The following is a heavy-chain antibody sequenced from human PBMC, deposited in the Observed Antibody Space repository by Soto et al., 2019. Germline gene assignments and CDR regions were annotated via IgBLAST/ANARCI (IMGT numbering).Heavy chain of an antibody. CDR2: IYWDDDK. V-gene: IGHV2-5*02. J-gene: IGHJ4*02. Sequence: QISLKESGPPRVKPTQTLALTCTFSGFSLTTSGVGVGWIRKTPGKALEWLAVIYWDDDKRYNPSLKNRLTITKDTSKNQVVLIMADMDPVDTGTYFCAHRGYMYGNWDHGYFDYWGQGTLVTVSS. CDR1: GFSLTTSGVG. D-gene: IGHD5-18*01. CDR3: AHRGYMYGNWDHGYFDY.